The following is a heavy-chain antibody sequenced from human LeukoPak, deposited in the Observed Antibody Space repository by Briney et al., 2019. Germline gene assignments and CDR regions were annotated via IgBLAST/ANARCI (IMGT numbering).Heavy chain of an antibody. CDR3: TTDPTTVTTTDY. CDR2: IKSKTDGGTT. Sequence: KTGGSLRLSCAASGFTFSNAWMSWVRQAPGKGLEWVGRIKSKTDGGTTDYAAPVKGRFTISRDDSKNTLYLQMNSLKTEDTAVYYCTTDPTTVTTTDYWGQGTLVTVSS. V-gene: IGHV3-15*01. J-gene: IGHJ4*02. D-gene: IGHD4-17*01. CDR1: GFTFSNAW.